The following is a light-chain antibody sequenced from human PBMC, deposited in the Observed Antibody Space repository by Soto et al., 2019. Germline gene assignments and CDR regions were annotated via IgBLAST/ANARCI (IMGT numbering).Light chain of an antibody. CDR1: QSVSSY. CDR2: DAS. Sequence: EIVFTQSPATRSLSPGERATLSCRASQSVSSYLAWYQQKPGQAPRLLIYDASNRATGIPARFSGSGSGTDFTLTISSLEPEDFAVYYCQQRSNWPLFTFGPGTKVDIK. J-gene: IGKJ3*01. V-gene: IGKV3-11*01. CDR3: QQRSNWPLFT.